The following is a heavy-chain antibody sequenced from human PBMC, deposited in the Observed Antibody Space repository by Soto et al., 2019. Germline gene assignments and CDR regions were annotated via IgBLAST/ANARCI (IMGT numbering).Heavy chain of an antibody. CDR1: GYTFTGYY. J-gene: IGHJ2*01. CDR2: INPSGGST. CDR3: ARDQSGVFPDTVTTIHWYFDL. V-gene: IGHV1-46*03. Sequence: ASVKVSCKASGYTFTGYYMHWGRQAPGQGLEWMGIINPSGGSTSYAQKFQGRLTMTRDTSTSTVYMELSSLRSEDTAVYYCARDQSGVFPDTVTTIHWYFDLWGSGTLVTVSS. D-gene: IGHD4-17*01.